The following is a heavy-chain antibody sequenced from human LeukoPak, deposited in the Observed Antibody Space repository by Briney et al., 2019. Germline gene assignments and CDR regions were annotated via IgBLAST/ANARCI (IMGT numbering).Heavy chain of an antibody. Sequence: ASVKVSCKASGYTFTSYYMHWVRQAPGQGLEWMGIINPSGGSTSYPQKFHGRVTMTRDTSTSTVYMELSSLRSEDTAVYYCARPHEGVGHFDYWGQGTLVTVSS. CDR3: ARPHEGVGHFDY. CDR1: GYTFTSYY. D-gene: IGHD3-3*01. V-gene: IGHV1-46*01. CDR2: INPSGGST. J-gene: IGHJ4*02.